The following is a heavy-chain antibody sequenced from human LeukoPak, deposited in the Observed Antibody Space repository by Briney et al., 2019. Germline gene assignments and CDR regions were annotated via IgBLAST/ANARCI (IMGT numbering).Heavy chain of an antibody. Sequence: GRSLRLSCAASGFTFSSYAMHWVRQAPGKGLEWVAVISYDGSNKYYADSVKGRFTISRDNSKNTLYLQMNSLRAEDTAVYYCARVGYSGYRSTNWFDPWGQGTLVTVSS. CDR1: GFTFSSYA. D-gene: IGHD5-12*01. CDR2: ISYDGSNK. V-gene: IGHV3-30-3*01. J-gene: IGHJ5*02. CDR3: ARVGYSGYRSTNWFDP.